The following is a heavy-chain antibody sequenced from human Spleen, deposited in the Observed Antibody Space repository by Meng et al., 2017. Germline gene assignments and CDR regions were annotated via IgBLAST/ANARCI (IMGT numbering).Heavy chain of an antibody. J-gene: IGHJ3*01. D-gene: IGHD3-16*01. V-gene: IGHV3-30*16. Sequence: GGSLRPSCTASGFTFRSFAMHWVRQAPGKGIEGVAVISYDGNDKYYADSVKGRFTISRDNFKNTLYVQMNSLRDDDTAMYYYYARDTEAFDVWGQGTMVTVSS. CDR1: GFTFRSFA. CDR3: YARDTEAFDV. CDR2: ISYDGNDK.